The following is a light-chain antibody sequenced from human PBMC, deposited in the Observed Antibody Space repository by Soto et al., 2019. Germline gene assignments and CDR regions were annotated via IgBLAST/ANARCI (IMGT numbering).Light chain of an antibody. V-gene: IGKV3-11*01. CDR2: DAS. Sequence: EIVLTQSPATLSLSPGERATLSYRASQSVSRYLAWYQQKPGQAPRKQQKPGQAPRLLIYDASNRATAIPARFSGSGSGTDFALTLSSLQPEDFAAYHCLAGTFGQGTRLEIK. CDR3: LAGT. J-gene: IGKJ5*01. CDR1: QSVSRY.